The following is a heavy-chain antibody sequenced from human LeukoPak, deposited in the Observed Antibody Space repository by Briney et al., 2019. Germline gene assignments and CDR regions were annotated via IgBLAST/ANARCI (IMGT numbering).Heavy chain of an antibody. Sequence: GGSLRLSCAASGFTFSSYAMSWVRQAPGKGLEWVSAISGSGGSTYYADSVKGRFTISRDNAKNSLYLQMNSLRAEDTAVYYCARDLRSPYYAFDYWGQGTLVTVSS. V-gene: IGHV3-23*01. D-gene: IGHD3-10*01. J-gene: IGHJ4*02. CDR2: ISGSGGST. CDR3: ARDLRSPYYAFDY. CDR1: GFTFSSYA.